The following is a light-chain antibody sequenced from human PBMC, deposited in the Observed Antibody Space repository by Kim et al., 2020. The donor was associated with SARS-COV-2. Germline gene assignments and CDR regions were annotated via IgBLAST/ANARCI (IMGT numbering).Light chain of an antibody. CDR1: QSLLHSNGENF. J-gene: IGKJ1*01. CDR3: MQGLQTLRT. V-gene: IGKV2-28*01. Sequence: PASMSCRSTQSLLHSNGENFLDWYVQKPGQSLQLLIYLGSKRASGVPDRFSGSVSGTDFTLKISRVEAEDVGVYYCMQGLQTLRTFGQGTKVDIK. CDR2: LGS.